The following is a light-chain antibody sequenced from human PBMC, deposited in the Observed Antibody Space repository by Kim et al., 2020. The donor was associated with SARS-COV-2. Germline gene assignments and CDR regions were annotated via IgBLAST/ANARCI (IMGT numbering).Light chain of an antibody. CDR1: SRDVGSYNL. CDR2: EGS. Sequence: QSALTQPASVSGSPGQSITISCTGTSRDVGSYNLVSWYQQHPGKAPKLMIYEGSKRPSGVSNRFSGSKSGNTASLTISGLQAEDEADYYCCSNVGSSTFWVFGGGTQLTVL. CDR3: CSNVGSSTFWV. V-gene: IGLV2-23*01. J-gene: IGLJ3*02.